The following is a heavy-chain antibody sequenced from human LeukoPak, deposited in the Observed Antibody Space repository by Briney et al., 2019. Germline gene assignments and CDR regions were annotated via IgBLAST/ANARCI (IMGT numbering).Heavy chain of an antibody. CDR3: AREYSTSSEGYYFDY. J-gene: IGHJ4*02. Sequence: SETLSLTCTVSGASITTYYWNWIRQPPGKGLEWIGYIYHSGSTNYNPSLKSRVTISLDTSRNQFSLRLSSVTAADTAVYFCAREYSTSSEGYYFDYWGQGSLVTVSS. CDR2: IYHSGST. CDR1: GASITTYY. V-gene: IGHV4-59*01. D-gene: IGHD6-6*01.